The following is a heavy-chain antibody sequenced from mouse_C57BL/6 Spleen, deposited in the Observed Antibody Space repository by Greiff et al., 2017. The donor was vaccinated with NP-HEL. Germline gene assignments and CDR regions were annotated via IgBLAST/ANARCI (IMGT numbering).Heavy chain of an antibody. Sequence: EVMLVESGGGLVKPGGSLKLSCAASGFTFSSYAMSWVRQTPEKRLEWVATISDGGSYTYYPDNVKGRFTISRDNAKNNLYLQMSHLKSEDTAMYYCARAGDGYYRYFDVWGTGTTVTVSS. D-gene: IGHD2-3*01. V-gene: IGHV5-4*03. CDR2: ISDGGSYT. CDR3: ARAGDGYYRYFDV. CDR1: GFTFSSYA. J-gene: IGHJ1*03.